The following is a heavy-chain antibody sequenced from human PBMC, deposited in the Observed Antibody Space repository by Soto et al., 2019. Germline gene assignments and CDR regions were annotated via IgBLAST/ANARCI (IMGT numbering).Heavy chain of an antibody. CDR2: IKGDEITA. Sequence: EVQLVESGGGLVQPGGSLRLSCAASGFPFSSYWVHWVRQVPGKGPLWVSRIKGDEITATYADSVKGRFTLSRDNAKNTVYLQMNSLRVEDTAVYYCVRGAFSKYYVDLWGQGTLVTVSS. V-gene: IGHV3-74*01. J-gene: IGHJ4*02. D-gene: IGHD2-2*01. CDR3: VRGAFSKYYVDL. CDR1: GFPFSSYW.